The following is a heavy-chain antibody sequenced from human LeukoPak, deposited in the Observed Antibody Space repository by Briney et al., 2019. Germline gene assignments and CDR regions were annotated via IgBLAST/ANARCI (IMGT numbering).Heavy chain of an antibody. CDR2: INWNGGST. Sequence: GGSLRLSCAASGFTFDDYGMSWVRQAPGKGLEWVSGINWNGGSTGYADSVKGRFTISRDNAKNSLYLQMNSLRAEDTALYYCARAYYGSSGYLTSDYWGQGTLVTVSS. CDR1: GFTFDDYG. J-gene: IGHJ4*02. V-gene: IGHV3-20*04. CDR3: ARAYYGSSGYLTSDY. D-gene: IGHD3-22*01.